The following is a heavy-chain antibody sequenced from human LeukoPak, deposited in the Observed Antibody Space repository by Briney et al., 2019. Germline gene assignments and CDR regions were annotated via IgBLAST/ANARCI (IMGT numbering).Heavy chain of an antibody. J-gene: IGHJ6*03. CDR3: ARGLKTPGYSSSWSKYYYYYYMDV. Sequence: SQTLSLTCAISGDSVSSNSAAWNWIRQSPARGLEWLGRTYYRSKWYNDYAVSVKSRITINPDTYKNQFSLQLNSVTPEDTAVYYCARGLKTPGYSSSWSKYYYYYYMDVWGKGTTVTVSS. CDR1: GDSVSSNSAA. CDR2: TYYRSKWYN. V-gene: IGHV6-1*01. D-gene: IGHD6-13*01.